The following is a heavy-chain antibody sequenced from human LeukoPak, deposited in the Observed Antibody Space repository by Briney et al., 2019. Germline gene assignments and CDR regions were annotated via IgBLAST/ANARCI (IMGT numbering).Heavy chain of an antibody. D-gene: IGHD2-15*01. CDR1: IDSTDGNY. CDR3: AREIFNAPTPGAY. V-gene: IGHV4-4*02. CDR2: VHRSGST. J-gene: IGHJ4*02. Sequence: SETLSLTCAVSIDSTDGNYWSWVRQSPGKGLEWIGEVHRSGSTNYQPPLKSRVTISIDRSKDQISLDLTSVTAADTAVYYCAREIFNAPTPGAYWGQGILVTVSS.